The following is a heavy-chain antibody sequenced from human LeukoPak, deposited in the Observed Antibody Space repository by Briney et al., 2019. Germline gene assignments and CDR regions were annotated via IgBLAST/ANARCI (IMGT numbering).Heavy chain of an antibody. J-gene: IGHJ4*02. V-gene: IGHV4-4*02. CDR3: ARAVSYGSGSLPPDY. CDR1: GGSISSSNW. CDR2: IYHSGST. D-gene: IGHD3-10*01. Sequence: SETLSLTCAVSGGSISSSNWWSWVRQPPGKGLEWIGEIYHSGSTNYNPSLKSRVTISVDKSKNQFSLKLCSVTAADTAVYYCARAVSYGSGSLPPDYWGQGTLVTVSS.